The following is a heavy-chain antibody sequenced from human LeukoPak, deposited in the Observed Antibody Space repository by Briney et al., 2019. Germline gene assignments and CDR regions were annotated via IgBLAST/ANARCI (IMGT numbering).Heavy chain of an antibody. Sequence: GGSLRLSCAASGFTFDDYGMSWVRQAPGKGLEWVSGINWNGGSTGYADSVKGRFTISRDNAKNSLYLQMNSLRAEDTALYYCAREPGNYYGSGSYYPYRGQGTLVTVSS. CDR2: INWNGGST. CDR3: AREPGNYYGSGSYYPY. V-gene: IGHV3-20*04. CDR1: GFTFDDYG. D-gene: IGHD3-10*01. J-gene: IGHJ4*02.